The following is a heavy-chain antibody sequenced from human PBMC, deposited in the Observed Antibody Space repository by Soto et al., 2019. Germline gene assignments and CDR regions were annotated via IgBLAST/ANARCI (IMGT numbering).Heavy chain of an antibody. D-gene: IGHD2-15*01. CDR1: GYPFSAFD. CDR3: VRQPGGVATPGDDY. V-gene: IGHV1-8*01. Sequence: QVQLVQSGAEVKKPGASVKVYCEASGYPFSAFDINWVRQAGGQGLEWMGWMNPDSGDTAFAQRFQDRITMTMSTSISTAYMELSRLTSDDTAVYFCVRQPGGVATPGDDYWGQGTLVTVSS. CDR2: MNPDSGDT. J-gene: IGHJ4*02.